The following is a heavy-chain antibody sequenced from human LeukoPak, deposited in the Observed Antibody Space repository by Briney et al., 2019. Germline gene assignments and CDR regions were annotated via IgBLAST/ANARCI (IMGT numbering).Heavy chain of an antibody. CDR3: ARVYSTNYYGSGDRPFLFDY. V-gene: IGHV1-18*01. D-gene: IGHD3-10*01. CDR1: GYTFTSYG. J-gene: IGHJ4*02. Sequence: GASVKVSCKASGYTFTSYGFSWVRQAPGQGLEWMGWISTYYGNTNYAQKLQGRVTMTTDTSTSTAYMELTSLRSDDTAVYYCARVYSTNYYGSGDRPFLFDYWGQGTVVTVSS. CDR2: ISTYYGNT.